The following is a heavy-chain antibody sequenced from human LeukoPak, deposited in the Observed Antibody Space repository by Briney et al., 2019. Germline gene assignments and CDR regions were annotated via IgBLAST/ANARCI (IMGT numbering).Heavy chain of an antibody. CDR1: GGSISSYY. Sequence: SETLSLTCTVSGGSISSYYWSWIRQPPGKGLEWIGYIYHSGSTNYNPSLKSRVTISVDTSKNQFSLKLSAVTAADTAVYYCARRAGYSSSWYELYYFDYWGQGTLVTVSS. CDR2: IYHSGST. CDR3: ARRAGYSSSWYELYYFDY. V-gene: IGHV4-59*01. J-gene: IGHJ4*02. D-gene: IGHD6-13*01.